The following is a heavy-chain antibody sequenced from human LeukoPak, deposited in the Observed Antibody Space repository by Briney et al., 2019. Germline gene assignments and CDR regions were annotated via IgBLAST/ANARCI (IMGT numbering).Heavy chain of an antibody. J-gene: IGHJ3*02. Sequence: GGSLRLSCAASGFTFSSYAMSWVRQAPGKGLEWVSAISGSGGSTYYADSVKGRFTISRDNSKNTLYLQMNSLRAEDTAVYYCAKDLPPDSGSGSYSNGAFDIWGQGTMVTVSS. CDR3: AKDLPPDSGSGSYSNGAFDI. CDR2: ISGSGGST. D-gene: IGHD3-10*01. CDR1: GFTFSSYA. V-gene: IGHV3-23*01.